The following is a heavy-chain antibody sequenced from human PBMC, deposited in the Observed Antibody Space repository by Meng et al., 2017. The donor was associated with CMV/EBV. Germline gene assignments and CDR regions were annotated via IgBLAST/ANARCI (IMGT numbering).Heavy chain of an antibody. V-gene: IGHV3-30*02. Sequence: GGSLRLSCAASGFTFSSYEMNWVRQAPGKGLEWVAFIRYDGSNKYYADSVKGRFTISRDNSKNTLYLQMNSLRAEDTAVYYCAKDQGEVEYYYGSVEYTPDDYYFDYWGQGTLVTVSS. J-gene: IGHJ4*02. CDR3: AKDQGEVEYYYGSVEYTPDDYYFDY. CDR2: IRYDGSNK. CDR1: GFTFSSYE. D-gene: IGHD3-10*01.